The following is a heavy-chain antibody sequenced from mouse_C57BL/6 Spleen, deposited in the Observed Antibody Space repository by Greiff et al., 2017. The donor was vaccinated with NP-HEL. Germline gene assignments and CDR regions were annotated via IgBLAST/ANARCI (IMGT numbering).Heavy chain of an antibody. CDR1: GYTFTDYN. D-gene: IGHD1-1*01. CDR3: AKIYYYGSSYSDWYFDV. J-gene: IGHJ1*03. CDR2: INPNNGGT. Sequence: VQLKESGPELVKPGASVKMSCKASGYTFTDYNMHWVKQSHGKSLEWIGYINPNNGGTSYNQKFKGKATLTVNKSSSTAYMELRSLTSEDSAVYYCAKIYYYGSSYSDWYFDVWGTGTTVTVSS. V-gene: IGHV1-22*01.